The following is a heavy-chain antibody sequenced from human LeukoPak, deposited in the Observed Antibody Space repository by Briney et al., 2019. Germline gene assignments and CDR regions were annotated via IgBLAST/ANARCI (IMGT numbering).Heavy chain of an antibody. D-gene: IGHD3-22*01. CDR2: ISPTGSTT. V-gene: IGHV3-74*01. CDR3: ARDRSGYYFDF. Sequence: GGSLRLSCTASGFSFSGHWMHWARQLPGKGLVWVSRISPTGSTTSYADSVKGRFTVSRDNSKNTLYLQMNSLRAEDTAVYYCARDRSGYYFDFWGQGTLVTVSS. J-gene: IGHJ4*02. CDR1: GFSFSGHW.